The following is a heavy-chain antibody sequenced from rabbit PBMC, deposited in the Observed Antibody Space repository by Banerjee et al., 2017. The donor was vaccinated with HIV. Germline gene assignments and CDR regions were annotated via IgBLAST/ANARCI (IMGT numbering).Heavy chain of an antibody. Sequence: QEQLEESGGGLVQPEGSLTLTCKASGSDISSNAMCWVRQAPGKGLELIACIYSSNGDKWYASWVNGRFTISRSTSLNTVDLKMTSLTAADTATYFCARGDLWMLVVLPYFDLWGPGTLVTVS. CDR2: IYSSNGDK. CDR1: GSDISSNA. D-gene: IGHD4-2*01. CDR3: ARGDLWMLVVLPYFDL. J-gene: IGHJ4*01. V-gene: IGHV1S47*01.